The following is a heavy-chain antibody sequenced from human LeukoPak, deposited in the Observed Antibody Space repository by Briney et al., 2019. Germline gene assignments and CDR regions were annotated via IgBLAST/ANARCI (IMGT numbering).Heavy chain of an antibody. D-gene: IGHD1-26*01. CDR2: IYYSGST. CDR3: ARRSGTYHAFDI. V-gene: IGHV4-59*08. Sequence: PSETLSLTCTVSGGSISSYFWNWIRQPPGKGLEWIGYIYYSGSTNYNPSLKSRLTISVDTSKNQFSLKLSSVTAADTAVYYCARRSGTYHAFDIWGQGTMVTVSS. CDR1: GGSISSYF. J-gene: IGHJ3*02.